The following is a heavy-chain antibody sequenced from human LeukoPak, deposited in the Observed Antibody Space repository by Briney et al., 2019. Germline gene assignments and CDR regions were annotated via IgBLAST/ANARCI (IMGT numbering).Heavy chain of an antibody. J-gene: IGHJ6*03. Sequence: SETLSLTCTVSGGSISSSSYYWGWIRQPPGRGLEWIGYIYYSGSTNYSPSLKSRVTISVDTSKNQFSLKLSSVTAADTAVYYCARAWPYSGSYYASHYYYMDVWGKGTTVTVSS. D-gene: IGHD1-26*01. CDR3: ARAWPYSGSYYASHYYYMDV. V-gene: IGHV4-61*05. CDR1: GGSISSSSYY. CDR2: IYYSGST.